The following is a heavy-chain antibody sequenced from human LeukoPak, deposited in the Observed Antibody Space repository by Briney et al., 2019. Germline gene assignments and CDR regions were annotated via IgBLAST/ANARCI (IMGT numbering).Heavy chain of an antibody. V-gene: IGHV3-23*01. D-gene: IGHD3-10*01. CDR2: ITGQSNNI. CDR1: GFTFSSYA. Sequence: GGSLRLSRAASGFTFSSYAMTWVRQAPGKGLEWVSTITGQSNNIWYADSVKGRFTISRDNPKNTVYLQMNSLRVEDTATYYCAKSKGSGTYCFDYWGQGSLVTVSS. CDR3: AKSKGSGTYCFDY. J-gene: IGHJ4*02.